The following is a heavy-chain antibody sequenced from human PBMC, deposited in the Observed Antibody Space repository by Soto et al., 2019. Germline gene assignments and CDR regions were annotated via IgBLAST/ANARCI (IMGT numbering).Heavy chain of an antibody. CDR2: IYYSGNT. D-gene: IGHD2-8*02. V-gene: IGHV4-39*02. J-gene: IGHJ4*02. CDR1: SASLSSSTYY. Sequence: PSETLSLTCSVSSASLSSSTYYWSRIRQPPGRGPEWIGSIYYSGNTYYKPSLKSRVSISIDTSRNQFSLKLTSVTAADTAVYYCARDKITGLFDYWGQGTLVT. CDR3: ARDKITGLFDY.